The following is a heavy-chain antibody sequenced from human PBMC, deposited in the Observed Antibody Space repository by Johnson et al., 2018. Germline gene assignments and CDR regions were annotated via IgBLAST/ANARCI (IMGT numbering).Heavy chain of an antibody. CDR3: ARDRGYCSGGSCYRYFQH. CDR1: GFNFSSYS. D-gene: IGHD2-15*01. J-gene: IGHJ1*01. V-gene: IGHV3-21*01. Sequence: VQLVQSGGGLVKPGGSXRLSCAASGFNFSSYSMNWVRQAPGKGLEWVSSISSGRIYRYYADSVKGRFTISRDSAKNSLYLPMNSLRAEDTAVYYCARDRGYCSGGSCYRYFQHWGQGTLVTVSS. CDR2: ISSGRIYR.